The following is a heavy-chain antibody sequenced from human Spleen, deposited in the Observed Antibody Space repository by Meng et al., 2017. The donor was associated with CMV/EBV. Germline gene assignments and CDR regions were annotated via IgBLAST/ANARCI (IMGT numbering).Heavy chain of an antibody. CDR2: INHSGRT. V-gene: IGHV4-34*01. D-gene: IGHD2-2*01. J-gene: IGHJ2*01. CDR3: ARKTRVNIVVVPAPCQKNKWYFDL. CDR1: GGAFSGYY. Sequence: SETPSLTGAVYGGAFSGYYWSWIRQPPGKGLEWIGEINHSGRTHYNPSLKSRVTISVDTSKNQFSLKLSSVTAADTAVYYCARKTRVNIVVVPAPCQKNKWYFDLWGRGTLVTVSS.